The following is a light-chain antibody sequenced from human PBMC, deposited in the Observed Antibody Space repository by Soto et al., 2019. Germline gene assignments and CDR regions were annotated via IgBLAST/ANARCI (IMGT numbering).Light chain of an antibody. CDR1: QSVSSN. CDR3: QQYGSSTWT. V-gene: IGKV3-20*01. Sequence: EIVMTQSPATLSVSPWERATLSCRASQSVSSNLAWYQQKPGQAPSLLIYGTSSRATGIPDRFSGSGSETDFTLTISRLEPEDFAVYYCQQYGSSTWTFGQGTKVDIK. CDR2: GTS. J-gene: IGKJ1*01.